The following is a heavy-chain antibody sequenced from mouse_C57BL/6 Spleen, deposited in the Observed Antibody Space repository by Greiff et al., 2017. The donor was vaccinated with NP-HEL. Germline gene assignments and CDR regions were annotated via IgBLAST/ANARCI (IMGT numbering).Heavy chain of an antibody. CDR3: SRRGSSYRYFDV. D-gene: IGHD1-1*01. Sequence: QVTLKECGPGILQPSQTLSLTCSFSGFSLSTFGMGVGWIRQPSGMGLEWLAHIWWDADKYYNPALKSRLTISKDTSKNQVFLKIANVDTADTATYYCSRRGSSYRYFDVWGTGTTVTVSS. CDR2: IWWDADK. V-gene: IGHV8-8*01. CDR1: GFSLSTFGMG. J-gene: IGHJ1*03.